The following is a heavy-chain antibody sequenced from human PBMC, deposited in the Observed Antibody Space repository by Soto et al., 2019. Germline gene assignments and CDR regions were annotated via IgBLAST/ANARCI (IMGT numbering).Heavy chain of an antibody. D-gene: IGHD6-13*01. CDR3: AREVAAAVGWFDP. V-gene: IGHV4-59*01. J-gene: IGHJ5*02. Sequence: QVQLQESGPGLVKPSETLSLTCTVSGGSISSYYWSWIRQPPGKGLEWIGYIYYSGSTNYIPSLKSRVTISVDTSKNQFSLKLSSVTAADTAVYYCAREVAAAVGWFDPWGQGTLVTVSS. CDR2: IYYSGST. CDR1: GGSISSYY.